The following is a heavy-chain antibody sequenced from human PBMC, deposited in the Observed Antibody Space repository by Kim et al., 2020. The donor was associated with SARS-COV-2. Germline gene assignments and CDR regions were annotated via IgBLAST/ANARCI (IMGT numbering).Heavy chain of an antibody. Sequence: WVSSISSSSSYIYYADSVKGRFTISRDNAKNSLYLQMNSLRAEDTAVYYCARAGRITMIVVVEGGAFDIWGQGTMVTVSS. CDR3: ARAGRITMIVVVEGGAFDI. V-gene: IGHV3-21*01. D-gene: IGHD3-22*01. J-gene: IGHJ3*02. CDR2: ISSSSSYI.